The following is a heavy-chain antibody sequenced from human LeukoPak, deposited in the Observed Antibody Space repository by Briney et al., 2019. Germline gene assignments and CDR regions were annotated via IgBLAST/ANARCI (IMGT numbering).Heavy chain of an antibody. J-gene: IGHJ4*02. CDR2: IIPIFGTA. CDR1: GGTFSSYA. Sequence: SVKVSCKASGGTFSSYAISWVRQAPGQGLEWMGGIIPIFGTANYAQKFQGRVTITADESTSTAYMELSSLRSEDTAVYYCARVPEGYFDRLLYFDYWGQGTLVTVSS. CDR3: ARVPEGYFDRLLYFDY. V-gene: IGHV1-69*13. D-gene: IGHD3-9*01.